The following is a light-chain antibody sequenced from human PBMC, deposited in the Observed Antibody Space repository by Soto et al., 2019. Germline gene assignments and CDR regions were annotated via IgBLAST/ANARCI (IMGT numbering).Light chain of an antibody. Sequence: QSALTQPASVSGSPGQSITISCTGTSSDVGAHNHVSWYQQHPGKAPKLMIYEVTNRPSGVSNRFSGSKSGNTASLTISGLQAEDEDDYYCISYTSSSTPYVFGPGTKVTVL. V-gene: IGLV2-14*01. CDR1: SSDVGAHNH. J-gene: IGLJ1*01. CDR3: ISYTSSSTPYV. CDR2: EVT.